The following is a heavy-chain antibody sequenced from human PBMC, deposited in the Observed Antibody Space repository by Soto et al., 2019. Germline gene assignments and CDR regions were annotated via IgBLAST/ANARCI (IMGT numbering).Heavy chain of an antibody. J-gene: IGHJ6*03. Sequence: QEHLQQWGAGLLKPSETLSLTCTVYGESVSGFHWSWIRQPPGKGLEWIGEINHRGSTKHNPSLKTRVTISVDMSKNQLSLNVTSVAAADTAVYYCARGRSAHYDFRCGYRYFMDVWGKGTTVTVSS. D-gene: IGHD3-3*01. CDR2: INHRGST. V-gene: IGHV4-34*01. CDR3: ARGRSAHYDFRCGYRYFMDV. CDR1: GESVSGFH.